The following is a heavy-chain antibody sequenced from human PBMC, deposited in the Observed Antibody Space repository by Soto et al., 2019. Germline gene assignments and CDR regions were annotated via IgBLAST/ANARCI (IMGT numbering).Heavy chain of an antibody. CDR1: GYTFTNYG. V-gene: IGHV1-18*01. D-gene: IGHD2-2*01. CDR2: ITASNGNA. CDR3: ARGASCSSTSCHDNFHYGLAV. Sequence: QVQLVQSGPEVKNPGASLKVSCKASGYTFTNYGITWVRQAPGQGLEWMGWITASNGNANYAREIQGRLTLTRDTTTNTASMKVRSLRSDDTAVYYCARGASCSSTSCHDNFHYGLAVWGQGTTVIVSS. J-gene: IGHJ6*02.